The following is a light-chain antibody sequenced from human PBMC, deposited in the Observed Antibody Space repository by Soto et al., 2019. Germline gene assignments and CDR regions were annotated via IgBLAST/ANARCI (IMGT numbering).Light chain of an antibody. V-gene: IGKV4-1*01. Sequence: DIVMTQSPDSLAVSLGERATINCKSSQSLLYSFNRENYLAWYQQRPGQSPRLLISCASTRESGVPDRFSGSGYGPDFTLNISSLQAEDVAVYYCQQYWTRPLTFGPGPKVDIK. CDR1: QSLLYSFNRENY. CDR3: QQYWTRPLT. J-gene: IGKJ3*01. CDR2: CAS.